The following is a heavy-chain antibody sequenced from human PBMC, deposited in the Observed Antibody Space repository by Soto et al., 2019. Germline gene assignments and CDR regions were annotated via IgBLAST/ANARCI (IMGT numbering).Heavy chain of an antibody. V-gene: IGHV1-69*06. CDR2: IIPIFDTT. CDR3: ARSYRRSVDLYSALHX. D-gene: IGHD2-15*01. J-gene: IGHJ6*02. Sequence: SLKVSCNASEVTFSTYAIGWVRQAPGQGLEWMGGIIPIFDTTNYAQKFHGRVKITADKSSYTAYMELSSLRFEDTAVYYCARSYRRSVDLYSALHXWGQGTTVTVS. CDR1: EVTFSTYA.